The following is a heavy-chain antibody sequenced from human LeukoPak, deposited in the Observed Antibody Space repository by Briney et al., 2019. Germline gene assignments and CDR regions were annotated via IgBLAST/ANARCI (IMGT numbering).Heavy chain of an antibody. CDR2: ISADGGST. CDR3: ARKDTSRGTGDLDY. J-gene: IGHJ4*02. Sequence: GGSLRLSCVASGFTFKSYLMAWVRQAPGKGLQWVSSISADGGSTYYADSVKGQFTVSRDNSKSTVYLQVNNLRADDTAVYYCARKDTSRGTGDLDYWGRGTLVTVSS. CDR1: GFTFKSYL. D-gene: IGHD7-27*01. V-gene: IGHV3-23*01.